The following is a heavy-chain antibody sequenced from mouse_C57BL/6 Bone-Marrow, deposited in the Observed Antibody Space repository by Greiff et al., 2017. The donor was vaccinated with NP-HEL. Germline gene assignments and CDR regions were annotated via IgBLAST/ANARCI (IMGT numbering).Heavy chain of an antibody. Sequence: EVNLVESGGDLVKPGGSLKLSCAASGFTFSSYGMSWVRQTPDKRLEWVATISSGGSYTYYPDSVKGRFTISRDNAKNTRYLQMSSLKSEDTALYYCARLRWLLPYYYAMDYWGQGTSVTVSS. D-gene: IGHD2-3*01. CDR2: ISSGGSYT. CDR3: ARLRWLLPYYYAMDY. V-gene: IGHV5-6*01. CDR1: GFTFSSYG. J-gene: IGHJ4*01.